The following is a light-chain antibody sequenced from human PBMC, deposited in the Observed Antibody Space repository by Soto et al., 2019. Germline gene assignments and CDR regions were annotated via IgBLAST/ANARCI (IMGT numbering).Light chain of an antibody. CDR3: QQYNNWPLYT. CDR1: QSVGGN. J-gene: IGKJ2*01. V-gene: IGKV3-15*01. CDR2: DAS. Sequence: EIVMTQSPATLSVSPGVRATLSCRASQSVGGNLAWYQQRPGRAPRLLIYDASTRATDIPARFSGSGSGTEFTLTISRLQSEDFALYYCQQYNNWPLYTFGQGTKLEIK.